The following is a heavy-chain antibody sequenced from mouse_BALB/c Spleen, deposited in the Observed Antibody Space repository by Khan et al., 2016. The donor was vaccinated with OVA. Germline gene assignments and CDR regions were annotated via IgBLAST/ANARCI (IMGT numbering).Heavy chain of an antibody. CDR3: WILL. J-gene: IGHJ2*01. CDR2: IRFISEDYVK. V-gene: IGHV6-3*01. CDR1: GFTLCNAC. Sequence: EVKLEVSGGDLVQTGGSMKLSCVASGFTLCNACMNWVRQSPEKGLEWVAEIRFISEDYVKHYAESVNGRLTTSTDDSKSSVYLQMINLRAEDTGIYYCWILLWGQGTTLIVSS.